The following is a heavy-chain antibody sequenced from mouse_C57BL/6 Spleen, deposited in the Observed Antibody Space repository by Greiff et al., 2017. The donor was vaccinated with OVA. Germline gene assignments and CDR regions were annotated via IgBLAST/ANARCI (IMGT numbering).Heavy chain of an antibody. D-gene: IGHD1-1*01. CDR1: GFTFSSYA. CDR3: TRDYDGSSYYAMDY. Sequence: EVKLVESGEGLVKPGGSLKLSCAASGFTFSSYAMSWVRQTPEKRLEWVAYISSGGDYIYYADTVKGRFTISRDNARNNLYLQMSRLKSEDTAMYYCTRDYDGSSYYAMDYWGQGTSVTVSS. V-gene: IGHV5-9-1*02. CDR2: ISSGGDYI. J-gene: IGHJ4*01.